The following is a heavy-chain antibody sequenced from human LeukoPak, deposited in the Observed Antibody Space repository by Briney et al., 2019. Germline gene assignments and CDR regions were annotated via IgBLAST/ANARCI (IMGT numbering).Heavy chain of an antibody. CDR3: AKVRCSGGSCYPDY. CDR2: MYYSGST. J-gene: IGHJ4*02. Sequence: SETLSLTCPVSGGSISSYYWSWIRQPPGKGLEWIGYMYYSGSTNYNPSLKSRVTISVDTSKNQFSLKLNSVTAADTAVYSCAKVRCSGGSCYPDYWGQGTLVTVSS. V-gene: IGHV4-59*01. CDR1: GGSISSYY. D-gene: IGHD2-15*01.